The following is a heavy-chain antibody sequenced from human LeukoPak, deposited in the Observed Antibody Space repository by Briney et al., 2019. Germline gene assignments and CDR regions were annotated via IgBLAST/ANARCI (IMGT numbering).Heavy chain of an antibody. Sequence: SETLSLTCTVSGGSISSYYWSWIRQPPGKGLEWIGYIYYSGSTNYNPSLKSRVTISVDTSKNQFSLKLSSVTAADTAVYYCARKGDYYDSSGYFWHWYFDLWGRGTLVTVSS. D-gene: IGHD3-22*01. CDR3: ARKGDYYDSSGYFWHWYFDL. CDR1: GGSISSYY. J-gene: IGHJ2*01. CDR2: IYYSGST. V-gene: IGHV4-59*01.